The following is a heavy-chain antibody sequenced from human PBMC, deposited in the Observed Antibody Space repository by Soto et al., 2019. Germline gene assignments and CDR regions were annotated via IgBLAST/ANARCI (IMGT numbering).Heavy chain of an antibody. D-gene: IGHD7-27*01. Sequence: QVQLVESGGGVVQPGTSLRLSCTASGFTFSTTGMHWVRQAPGKGLEWVAVISYDGSKTYYADSVKGRLTISRDNSRGTVYLQMNSLIPEDTAAYYCAKDLRQGASGATVYGMDVWGQGTTVSVSS. CDR3: AKDLRQGASGATVYGMDV. J-gene: IGHJ6*02. V-gene: IGHV3-30*18. CDR2: ISYDGSKT. CDR1: GFTFSTTG.